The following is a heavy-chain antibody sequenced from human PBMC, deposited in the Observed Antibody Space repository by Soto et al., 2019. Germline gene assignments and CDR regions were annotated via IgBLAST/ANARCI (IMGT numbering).Heavy chain of an antibody. J-gene: IGHJ4*02. D-gene: IGHD2-15*01. CDR3: AAWAEGATEVH. Sequence: VQLVESGGGVVQPGWSLRLSCETSGFSFSVYGMHWVRQAPGKGLEWVAVIWYDASKQFYAASVEGRFTISRDNSKAILYLQMNSLRAEDTAVYYCAAWAEGATEVHWGQGTLVTVSS. CDR2: IWYDASKQ. V-gene: IGHV3-33*01. CDR1: GFSFSVYG.